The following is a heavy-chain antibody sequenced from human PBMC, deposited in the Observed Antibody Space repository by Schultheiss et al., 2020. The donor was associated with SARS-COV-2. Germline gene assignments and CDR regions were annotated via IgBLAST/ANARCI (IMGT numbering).Heavy chain of an antibody. Sequence: GESLKISCAASGFTFSSYAMSWVRQAPGKGLEWVSAISGSGGSTYYADSVKGRFTISRDNSKNTLYLQMNSLRAEDTAVYYCACLQGVVAATWEYYGMDVWGQGTTVTVSS. CDR2: ISGSGGST. V-gene: IGHV3-23*01. J-gene: IGHJ6*02. CDR1: GFTFSSYA. CDR3: ACLQGVVAATWEYYGMDV. D-gene: IGHD2-15*01.